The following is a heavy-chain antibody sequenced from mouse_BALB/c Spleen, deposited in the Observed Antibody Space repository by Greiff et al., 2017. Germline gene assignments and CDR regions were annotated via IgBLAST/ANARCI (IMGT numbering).Heavy chain of an antibody. V-gene: IGHV5-15*02. D-gene: IGHD2-1*01. Sequence: EVQVVESGGGLVQPGGSRKLSCAASGFTFSDYGMAWVRQAPGKGPEWVAFISNLAYSIYYADTVTGRFTISRENAKNTLYLEMSSLRSEDTAMYYCARDGNYWYFDVWGAGTTVTVSS. J-gene: IGHJ1*01. CDR3: ARDGNYWYFDV. CDR2: ISNLAYSI. CDR1: GFTFSDYG.